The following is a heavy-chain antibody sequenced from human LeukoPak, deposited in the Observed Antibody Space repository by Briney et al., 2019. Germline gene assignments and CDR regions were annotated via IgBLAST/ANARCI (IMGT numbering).Heavy chain of an antibody. J-gene: IGHJ6*03. D-gene: IGHD1-26*01. CDR1: GGSISSYY. Sequence: SETLSLTCTVSGGSISSYYWSWIRQPPGKGLEWIGYIYYSGSTNYNPSLKSRVTISVDTSKNQFSLKLSSVTAADTAVYYCARAGPLSYPRSYYYYYMDVWGKGTTVTVSS. CDR3: ARAGPLSYPRSYYYYYMDV. CDR2: IYYSGST. V-gene: IGHV4-59*01.